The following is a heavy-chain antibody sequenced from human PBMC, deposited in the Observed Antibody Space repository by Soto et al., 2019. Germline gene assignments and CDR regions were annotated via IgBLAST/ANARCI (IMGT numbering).Heavy chain of an antibody. CDR2: IKQDGSEK. V-gene: IGHV3-7*01. CDR3: ARAYDSDCSGASCYSLYFDD. CDR1: GFTFRSYW. D-gene: IGHD2-15*01. J-gene: IGHJ4*02. Sequence: GGSLRLSCAASGFTFRSYWMSWVRQAPGKGLEWVANIKQDGSEKYYVDSVKGRFAVSRDNANNSLYLQMNSLRAEDTAVYYCARAYDSDCSGASCYSLYFDDWGQGTLVTVSS.